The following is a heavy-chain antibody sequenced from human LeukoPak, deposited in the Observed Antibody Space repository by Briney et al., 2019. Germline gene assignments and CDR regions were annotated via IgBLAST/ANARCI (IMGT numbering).Heavy chain of an antibody. Sequence: GGSLRLSCAASGFSVSSNYMSWVRQAPGKGLEWVSVIYSSGSTYYADSAKGRFTISRDNSKNTLYLQMNSLRAEDTAVYYCVRDDDRPDNGLDYWGQGTLVTVSS. CDR2: IYSSGST. J-gene: IGHJ4*02. V-gene: IGHV3-53*01. CDR1: GFSVSSNY. D-gene: IGHD3-22*01. CDR3: VRDDDRPDNGLDY.